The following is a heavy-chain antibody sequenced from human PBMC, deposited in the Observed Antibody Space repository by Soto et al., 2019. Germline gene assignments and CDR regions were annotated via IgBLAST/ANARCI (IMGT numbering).Heavy chain of an antibody. J-gene: IGHJ4*02. D-gene: IGHD1-26*01. Sequence: ASVKVSCKASGGTFSSYAISWVRQAPGQGLEWMGGIIPIFGTANYAQKFQGRVTITADESTSTAYMELSSLRSEDTAVYYCAREEAAGKGELLSFDYWGQGTLVTVSS. CDR2: IIPIFGTA. CDR1: GGTFSSYA. CDR3: AREEAAGKGELLSFDY. V-gene: IGHV1-69*13.